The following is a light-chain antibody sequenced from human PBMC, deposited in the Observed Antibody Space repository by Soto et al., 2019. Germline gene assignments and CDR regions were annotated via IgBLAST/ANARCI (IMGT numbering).Light chain of an antibody. J-gene: IGLJ1*01. CDR2: AVP. CDR3: SSYTSSSTLHSV. Sequence: QAVGTQPAAVSGSPGQSIAISCTGTSGDVGGYNYVSWYQQHPGKAPKLMIYAVPNRASGVSNRFSGSNSAHTASLTISGLQAQAEADYYCSSYTSSSTLHSVLGTGTKLT. CDR1: SGDVGGYNY. V-gene: IGLV2-14*01.